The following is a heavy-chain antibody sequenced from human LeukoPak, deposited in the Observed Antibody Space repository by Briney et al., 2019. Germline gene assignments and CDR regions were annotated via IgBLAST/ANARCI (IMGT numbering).Heavy chain of an antibody. D-gene: IGHD6-19*01. CDR1: TFTFSSYA. J-gene: IGHJ4*02. CDR3: ARANYVSSRNFYGGWYPDY. V-gene: IGHV3-23*01. CDR2: ISDGGDNI. Sequence: GGSLRLSRAASTFTFSSYAMTWVRQAPGEGLEWVAVISDGGDNIHYADSVKGRFTISRDNSQNTLHLHMNSLRAEDTAVYYCARANYVSSRNFYGGWYPDYWGQGTLVTVSS.